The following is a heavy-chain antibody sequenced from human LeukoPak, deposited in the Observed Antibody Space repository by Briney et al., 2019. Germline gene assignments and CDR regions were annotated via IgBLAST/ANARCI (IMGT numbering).Heavy chain of an antibody. CDR1: GFTFDDYA. J-gene: IGHJ4*02. Sequence: GGSLRLSCAASGFTFDDYAMHWVRQAPGKGLEWVSGISWNSGSIGYADSVKGRFTISRDNAKNSLYLQMNSLRAEDTALYYCAKSLVTYSKASSGYDYWGQGTLVTVSS. CDR2: ISWNSGSI. V-gene: IGHV3-9*01. D-gene: IGHD3-9*01. CDR3: AKSLVTYSKASSGYDY.